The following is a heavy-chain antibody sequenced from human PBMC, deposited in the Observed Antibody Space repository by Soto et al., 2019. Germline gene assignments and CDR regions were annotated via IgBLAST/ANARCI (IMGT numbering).Heavy chain of an antibody. J-gene: IGHJ2*01. CDR2: IYYTGYT. Sequence: SETPSLACTFPVGHISISTYYRGWIRQAPGKGLEWLATIYYTGYTYHNPSLKTHVTISVDTSKDQFSLKLTSVTAADTALYHCARSAIATNWFFDLWGRGTLVTVSS. CDR3: ARSAIATNWFFDL. V-gene: IGHV4-39*01. D-gene: IGHD5-18*01. CDR1: VGHISISTYY.